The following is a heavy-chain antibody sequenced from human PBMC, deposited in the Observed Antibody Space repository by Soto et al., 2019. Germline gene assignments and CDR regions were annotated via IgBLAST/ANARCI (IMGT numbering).Heavy chain of an antibody. D-gene: IGHD6-13*01. CDR2: VSSTGST. Sequence: HVQLQESGPGLVKPSETLSLTCTVSGASITQYYWNWIRQSPGKGLEWIVSVSSTGSTVYNPSLPSRVTVSLDTSQNQFSLTLNSVTAADTAVYHCVRGGGSPYHNHEFDFWGQGTLVTVSS. CDR1: GASITQYY. J-gene: IGHJ4*02. V-gene: IGHV4-59*01. CDR3: VRGGGSPYHNHEFDF.